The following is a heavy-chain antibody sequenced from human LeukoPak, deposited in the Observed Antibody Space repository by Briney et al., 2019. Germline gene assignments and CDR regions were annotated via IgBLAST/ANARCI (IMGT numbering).Heavy chain of an antibody. CDR2: INPNSGGT. CDR3: ARDVKQWLVSSPY. J-gene: IGHJ4*02. D-gene: IGHD6-19*01. Sequence: GASVKVSCKASGYTFTDYYMHWVRQAPGQGLEWMGWINPNSGGTNYAQKFQGRVTMTRDTSISTAYMELSRLRSDDTAVYYCARDVKQWLVSSPYWGQGTLVTVSS. V-gene: IGHV1-2*02. CDR1: GYTFTDYY.